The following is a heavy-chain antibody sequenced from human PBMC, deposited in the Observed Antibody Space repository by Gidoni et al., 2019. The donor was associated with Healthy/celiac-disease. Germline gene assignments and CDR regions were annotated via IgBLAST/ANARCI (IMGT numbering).Heavy chain of an antibody. V-gene: IGHV1-69*01. CDR3: ARGRLGYSTKEPNYYFDY. CDR2: IIPIFGTA. Sequence: QVQLVQSGAEVKTPGSSVKVSCKASGATFSSYAISWVRQSPGQGLEWMGGIIPIFGTAHYAQKFQGRVTITADESTSTAYMELSSLRSEDTAVYYCARGRLGYSTKEPNYYFDYWGQGTLVTVSS. D-gene: IGHD2-8*01. CDR1: GATFSSYA. J-gene: IGHJ4*02.